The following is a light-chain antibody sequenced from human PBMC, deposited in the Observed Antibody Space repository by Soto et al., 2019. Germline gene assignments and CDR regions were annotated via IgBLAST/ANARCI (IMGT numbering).Light chain of an antibody. V-gene: IGKV1-39*01. CDR1: DNINTF. CDR3: QHNYSLPVT. Sequence: DIQMTQSPSSLSASIGDRVTITCRASDNINTFLNWYHQRPGKAPDLLIYGASSLKTGVPSRFSGSGSGTHFTLTIAGLQAAEFATYYCQHNYSLPVTFGQGTRLEI. J-gene: IGKJ5*01. CDR2: GAS.